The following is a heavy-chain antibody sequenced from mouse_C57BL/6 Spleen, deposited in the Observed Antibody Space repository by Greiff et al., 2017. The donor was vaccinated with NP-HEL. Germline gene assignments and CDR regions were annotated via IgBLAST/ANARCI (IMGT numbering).Heavy chain of an antibody. J-gene: IGHJ2*01. CDR2: IYPGDGDT. D-gene: IGHD1-1*01. Sequence: QVQLQQSGPELVKPGASVKISCKASGYAFSSSWMNWVKQRPGKGLEWIGRIYPGDGDTNYNEKFKGKATLTADKSSSTAYMELRSLTSEDSAVYFCARYYGSRPPYYFDYWGQGTTLTVSS. CDR1: GYAFSSSW. V-gene: IGHV1-82*01. CDR3: ARYYGSRPPYYFDY.